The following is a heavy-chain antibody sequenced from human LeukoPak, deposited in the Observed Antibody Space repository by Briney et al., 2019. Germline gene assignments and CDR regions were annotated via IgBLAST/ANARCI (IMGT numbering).Heavy chain of an antibody. V-gene: IGHV3-30-3*01. Sequence: GRSLRLSCAASGLTFSSYAMHWVRQAPGKGLEWVALISYDGSNKYSADSVKGRFTISRDNSKNTLYLQMNGLRAEDTAVYYRARAYGSGSTFHPDYWGQGTLVTVSS. D-gene: IGHD3-10*01. J-gene: IGHJ4*02. CDR1: GLTFSSYA. CDR2: ISYDGSNK. CDR3: ARAYGSGSTFHPDY.